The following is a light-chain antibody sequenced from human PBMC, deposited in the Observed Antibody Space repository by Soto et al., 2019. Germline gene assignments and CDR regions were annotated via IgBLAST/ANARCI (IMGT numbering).Light chain of an antibody. CDR3: QQFYSYPFT. J-gene: IGKJ3*01. CDR2: GAS. CDR1: QGISNH. Sequence: DIPLTQSPSFLSASVGDRVTITCRANQGISNHFAWFQQKPGKAPSLLIYGASTLQSGVPSRFSGSQSGTEFTLTISCLQPEDFATYYCQQFYSYPFTFGPGNKVDVK. V-gene: IGKV1-9*01.